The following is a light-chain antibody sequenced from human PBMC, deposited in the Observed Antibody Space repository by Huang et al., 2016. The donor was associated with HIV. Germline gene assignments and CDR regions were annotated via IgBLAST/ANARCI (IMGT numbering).Light chain of an antibody. V-gene: IGKV4-1*01. Sequence: DIVMTQSPDSLAVSLGERATINCKSSRSVLYSSNQKSYLAWYQQKRGHPPKLLISWASSRESGVPDRFSGSGSGTDFTLTISSLQAEDVAVYYCQQYYGVPLTFGGGTKVEIK. J-gene: IGKJ4*01. CDR3: QQYYGVPLT. CDR1: RSVLYSSNQKSY. CDR2: WAS.